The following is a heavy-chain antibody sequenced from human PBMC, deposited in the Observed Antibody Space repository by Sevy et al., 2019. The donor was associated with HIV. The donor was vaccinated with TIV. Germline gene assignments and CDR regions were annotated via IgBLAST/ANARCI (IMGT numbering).Heavy chain of an antibody. CDR2: INHSGST. CDR3: ARAGYIAVAGTLFDY. D-gene: IGHD6-19*01. Sequence: SETLSLTCAVYGGSFSGYYWSWIRQPPGKGLEWMGEINHSGSTNYNPSLKRGLTILVGTSKNQFSLKLSTVTAADTAVYYCARAGYIAVAGTLFDYWGQGTLVTVSS. CDR1: GGSFSGYY. J-gene: IGHJ4*02. V-gene: IGHV4-34*01.